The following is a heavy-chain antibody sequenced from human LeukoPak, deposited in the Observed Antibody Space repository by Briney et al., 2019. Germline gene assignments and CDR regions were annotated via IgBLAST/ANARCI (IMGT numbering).Heavy chain of an antibody. D-gene: IGHD5-24*01. Sequence: GRSLRLSCAASGLTFSSYAMHWVRQAPGKGLEWVAAISYDGSNKYYADSVKGRFTISRDNSKNTLYLQMNSLRAEDTAVFYCARGPLTGRWPDMGFDYWGQGTLVTVSS. CDR2: ISYDGSNK. V-gene: IGHV3-30-3*01. CDR1: GLTFSSYA. J-gene: IGHJ4*02. CDR3: ARGPLTGRWPDMGFDY.